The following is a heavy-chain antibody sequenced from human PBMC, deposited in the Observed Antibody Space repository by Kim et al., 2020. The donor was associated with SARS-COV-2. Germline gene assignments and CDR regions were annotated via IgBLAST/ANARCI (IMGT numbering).Heavy chain of an antibody. CDR1: GYSFTSYW. Sequence: GESLKISCKGSGYSFTSYWIGWVRQMPGKGLEWMGIIYPGDSDTRYSPSFQGQVTISADKSISTAYLQWSSLKASDTAMYYCARPLDVAATVFHGHDAFDIWGQGTMVTVSS. CDR3: ARPLDVAATVFHGHDAFDI. V-gene: IGHV5-51*01. CDR2: IYPGDSDT. J-gene: IGHJ3*02. D-gene: IGHD2-15*01.